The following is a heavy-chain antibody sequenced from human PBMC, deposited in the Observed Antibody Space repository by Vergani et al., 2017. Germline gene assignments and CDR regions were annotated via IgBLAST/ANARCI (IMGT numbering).Heavy chain of an antibody. D-gene: IGHD3-22*01. J-gene: IGHJ6*02. Sequence: QVQLQESGPGLVKPSQTLSLTCTVSGGSISSGDYYWSCIRQPPGKGLEWIGYIYYSGSTYYNPSLKSRLTFSVDTSKNQFSLKLSSVTAADTAVYSCARYYDSWSGSSYGMDVWGQGTTVTVSS. CDR1: GGSISSGDYY. CDR3: ARYYDSWSGSSYGMDV. CDR2: IYYSGST. V-gene: IGHV4-30-4*08.